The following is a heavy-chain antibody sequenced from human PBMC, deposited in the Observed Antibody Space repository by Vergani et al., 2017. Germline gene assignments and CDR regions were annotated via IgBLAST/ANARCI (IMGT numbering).Heavy chain of an antibody. D-gene: IGHD3-9*01. J-gene: IGHJ6*03. CDR2: IYYSGST. V-gene: IGHV4-59*01. Sequence: QVQLQESGPGLVKPSETLSLTCTVSGGSISSYYWSWIRQPPGKGLEWIGYIYYSGSTNYNPSLKSRVTISVDTSKNQFSLKLSSVTAADTAVYYCARELRYFDWYGVMDVWGKGTTVTVSS. CDR1: GGSISSYY. CDR3: ARELRYFDWYGVMDV.